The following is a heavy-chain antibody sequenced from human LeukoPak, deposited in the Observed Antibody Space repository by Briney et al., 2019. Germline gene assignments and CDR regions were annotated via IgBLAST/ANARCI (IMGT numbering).Heavy chain of an antibody. Sequence: SETLSLTCTVSGGSISSYYWNWIRQPPGKGLEWIGHVSNSGRTNYNPSLKSRVTISLDTSRNQFSLKLTSVTAADTAIYYCARHYDSDNSGDPDWFDPWGQGSLVTVSS. CDR1: GGSISSYY. J-gene: IGHJ5*02. V-gene: IGHV4-59*08. CDR2: VSNSGRT. D-gene: IGHD3-22*01. CDR3: ARHYDSDNSGDPDWFDP.